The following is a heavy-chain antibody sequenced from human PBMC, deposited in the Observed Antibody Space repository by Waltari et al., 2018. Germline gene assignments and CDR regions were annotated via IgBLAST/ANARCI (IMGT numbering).Heavy chain of an antibody. J-gene: IGHJ4*02. D-gene: IGHD4-4*01. V-gene: IGHV3-7*01. CDR2: INQDGGDK. CDR3: ARNYDGY. CDR1: GFTCSTKW. Sequence: EVQLVESGGGLVQPGGSLRLSCAASGFTCSTKWMSWVRQAPGQGLEWVANINQDGGDKDYVDSVKGRFTISRDNAKNSLYLQMNSLRAEDTAVYYCARNYDGYLGQGTLVTVSS.